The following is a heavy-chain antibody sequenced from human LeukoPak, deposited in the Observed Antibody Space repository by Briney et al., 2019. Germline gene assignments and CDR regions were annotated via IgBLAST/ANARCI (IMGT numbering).Heavy chain of an antibody. D-gene: IGHD2-15*01. Sequence: SETLSLTCTVSGDSISSYYWSWLRQPTGKGLEGLGYIYYSGSTNYNPSLKSRVTISVDTSKNQFSLKLSSVTAADTAVYYCARDKGCSGGSCYSDDAFDIWGQGTMVTVSS. J-gene: IGHJ3*02. CDR2: IYYSGST. CDR3: ARDKGCSGGSCYSDDAFDI. CDR1: GDSISSYY. V-gene: IGHV4-59*01.